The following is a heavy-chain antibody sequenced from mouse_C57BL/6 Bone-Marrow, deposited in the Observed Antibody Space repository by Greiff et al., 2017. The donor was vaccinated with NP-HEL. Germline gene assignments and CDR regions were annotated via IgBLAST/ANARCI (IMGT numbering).Heavy chain of an antibody. V-gene: IGHV1-81*01. D-gene: IGHD4-1*01. CDR2: IYPRSGNT. CDR3: AKNWAHY. Sequence: QVQLQQSGAELARPGASVKLSCKASGYTFTSYGISWVKQRTGQGLEWIGEIYPRSGNTYYNAKFKGKATLTADKSSSTAYMELRSLTSEDSAVYFCAKNWAHYWGQGTTLTVSS. CDR1: GYTFTSYG. J-gene: IGHJ2*01.